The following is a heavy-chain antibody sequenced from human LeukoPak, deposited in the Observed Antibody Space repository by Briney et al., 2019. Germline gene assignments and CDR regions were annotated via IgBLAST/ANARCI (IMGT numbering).Heavy chain of an antibody. CDR1: GFTFSNYA. Sequence: GGSLRLSCAASGFTFSNYAIHWVRQAPGKGLEYVSAIGTNGVNTNYANSVKGGFTISRDNSKNTVYLQMGGLRAEDLAVYYCARDGYRGFDSHWYFDLWGRGTLVTVSS. J-gene: IGHJ2*01. V-gene: IGHV3-64*01. CDR2: IGTNGVNT. CDR3: ARDGYRGFDSHWYFDL. D-gene: IGHD5-12*01.